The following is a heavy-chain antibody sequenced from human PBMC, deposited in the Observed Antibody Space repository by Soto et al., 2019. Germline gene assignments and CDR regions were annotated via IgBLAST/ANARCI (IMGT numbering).Heavy chain of an antibody. CDR2: ISVSGNII. CDR3: VRETMRAAAAASLDY. Sequence: GGSLRLSCAASGFTFSTYEFNWVRQAPGRGLEWISFISVSGNIIKYADSVKGRFTISRDNAENSLHLNMSSLRVDDTAVYLCVRETMRAAAAASLDYWGQGTQVTVSS. CDR1: GFTFSTYE. V-gene: IGHV3-48*03. D-gene: IGHD6-13*01. J-gene: IGHJ4*02.